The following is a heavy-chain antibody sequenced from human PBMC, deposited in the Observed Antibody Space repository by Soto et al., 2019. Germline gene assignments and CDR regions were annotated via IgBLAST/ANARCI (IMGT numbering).Heavy chain of an antibody. Sequence: QVQLVQSGAEVKKPGASVKVSCKASGYTFTGYYVQWVRQAPGQGLEWMGWINPNGGGTNYAQKFQGRVTMTRDTSINSAYMELSRLRSDDTAVYYCARNRPGGEWLFHDWWGMDVWGQGTTVTVSS. V-gene: IGHV1-2*02. CDR1: GYTFTGYY. CDR2: INPNGGGT. CDR3: ARNRPGGEWLFHDWWGMDV. J-gene: IGHJ6*02. D-gene: IGHD3-3*01.